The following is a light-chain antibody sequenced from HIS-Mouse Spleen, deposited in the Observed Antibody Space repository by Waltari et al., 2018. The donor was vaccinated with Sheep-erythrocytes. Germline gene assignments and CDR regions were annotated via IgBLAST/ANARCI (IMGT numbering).Light chain of an antibody. Sequence: QSALTQPRSVSGSPGQSVTISCTGTSSDVGCYNYVSWYQPHPGKAPNLMIYDVSKRPSGVPDRFSGSKSGNTASLTISGLQAEDEADYYCCSYAGSYNHVFATGTKVTVL. CDR1: SSDVGCYNY. V-gene: IGLV2-11*01. CDR3: CSYAGSYNHV. J-gene: IGLJ1*01. CDR2: DVS.